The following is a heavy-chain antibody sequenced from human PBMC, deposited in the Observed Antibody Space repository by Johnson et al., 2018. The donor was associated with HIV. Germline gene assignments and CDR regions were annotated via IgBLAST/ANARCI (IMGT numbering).Heavy chain of an antibody. Sequence: VQLVESGGGVVQPGRSLRLSCAASGFTFSSYAMHWVRQAPGKGLEWVAVISYDGSNKYYADSVTGRFTISRDNSKNTLYLQMNSLRAEDTAVYYCAKDTEGSGYAFDIWGQGTMVTVSS. V-gene: IGHV3-30-3*01. CDR1: GFTFSSYA. CDR3: AKDTEGSGYAFDI. J-gene: IGHJ3*02. CDR2: ISYDGSNK. D-gene: IGHD3-22*01.